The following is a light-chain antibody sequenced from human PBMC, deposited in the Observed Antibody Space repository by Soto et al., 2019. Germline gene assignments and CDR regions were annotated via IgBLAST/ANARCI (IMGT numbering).Light chain of an antibody. CDR1: SSDVGGYNF. CDR2: EVT. CDR3: SSYTTTSTT. Sequence: QSVLTQPRSVSGSPGQSVTISCTGTSSDVGGYNFVSWYQHHPGKAPKLMIYEVTNRPSGVSNRFSGSKSGNTASLTISGLQAEDEADYYCSSYTTTSTTFGGGTQLTVL. V-gene: IGLV2-14*01. J-gene: IGLJ3*02.